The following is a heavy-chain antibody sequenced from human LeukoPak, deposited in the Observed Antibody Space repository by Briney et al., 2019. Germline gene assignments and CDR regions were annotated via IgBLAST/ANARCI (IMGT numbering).Heavy chain of an antibody. CDR3: ARNGVTSGARNYYYYMDV. CDR2: IYTSGNT. V-gene: IGHV4-4*07. J-gene: IGHJ6*03. D-gene: IGHD2-21*02. CDR1: GGSISSYY. Sequence: SSETVSLTCTVSGGSISSYYWSWIRQPAGKGLEWIGRIYTSGNTNYNPSLKSRVTMSVDTSKSQFSLKLNSVTAADTAVYYCARNGVTSGARNYYYYMDVWGKGTTVTVSS.